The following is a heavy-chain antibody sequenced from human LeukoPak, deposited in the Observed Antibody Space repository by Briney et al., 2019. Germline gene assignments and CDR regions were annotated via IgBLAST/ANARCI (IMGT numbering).Heavy chain of an antibody. D-gene: IGHD3-22*01. Sequence: SETLSLTCTVSGGSISSYYWSWIRQPPGKGLEWIGYIYYSGSTNYNPSLKSRVTISVDTSKNQFSLKLSSVTAADTAVYYCARHGGGNYYDSSGYYGISYYYMDVWGKGTTVTISS. V-gene: IGHV4-59*08. CDR2: IYYSGST. CDR3: ARHGGGNYYDSSGYYGISYYYMDV. CDR1: GGSISSYY. J-gene: IGHJ6*03.